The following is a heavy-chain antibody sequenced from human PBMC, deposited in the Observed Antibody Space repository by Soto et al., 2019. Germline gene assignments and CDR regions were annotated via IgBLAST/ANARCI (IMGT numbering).Heavy chain of an antibody. V-gene: IGHV3-23*01. D-gene: IGHD6-19*01. CDR2: IGGSGGST. J-gene: IGHJ4*02. CDR3: AKCSPRYSSGLKAYYFDY. Sequence: EVQLLESGGGLVQPGGSRELPVEAPGSTFGTKPWGWVARPPGRGLEWVSTIGGSGGSTYYPDSVKGRFTISRDNSKNTLYLQVNSLRAEDTAVYYCAKCSPRYSSGLKAYYFDYWGQGTLVTVSS. CDR1: GSTFGTKP.